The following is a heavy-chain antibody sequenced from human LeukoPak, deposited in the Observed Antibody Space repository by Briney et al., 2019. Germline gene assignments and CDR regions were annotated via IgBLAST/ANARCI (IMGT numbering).Heavy chain of an antibody. D-gene: IGHD3-10*01. Sequence: GGSLRLSCAASGFTFSAYWMNWVRQAPGKGLEWVANIKQDGSERYYVDPVKGRFTISRDNAKKLLSLQMNSLRGDDTAVYYCARGGQGMCLFDYWGQGALVTVAS. CDR3: ARGGQGMCLFDY. V-gene: IGHV3-7*05. CDR2: IKQDGSER. J-gene: IGHJ4*02. CDR1: GFTFSAYW.